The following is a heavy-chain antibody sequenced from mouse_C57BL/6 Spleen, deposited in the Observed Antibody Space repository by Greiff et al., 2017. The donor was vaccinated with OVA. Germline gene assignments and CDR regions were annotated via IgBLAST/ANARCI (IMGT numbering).Heavy chain of an antibody. V-gene: IGHV1-62-2*01. J-gene: IGHJ3*01. CDR3: ARHEGDGRKAGFAY. CDR2: FYPGSGSI. D-gene: IGHD1-1*01. CDR1: GYTFTEYT. Sequence: VQLQQSGAELVKPGASVKLSCKASGYTFTEYTIHWVKQRSGQGLEWIGWFYPGSGSIKYNEKFQDTATLTADQSSSTVYMELSRLTSEDSAVYGGARHEGDGRKAGFAYWGQGTLVTVSA.